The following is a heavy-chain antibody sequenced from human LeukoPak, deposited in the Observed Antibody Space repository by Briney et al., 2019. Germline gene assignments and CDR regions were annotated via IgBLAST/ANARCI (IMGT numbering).Heavy chain of an antibody. J-gene: IGHJ6*03. Sequence: GGSLRLSCAASGFTFSSYAMSWVRQAPGKGLEWVSAISGSGGSTYYADSVKGRFTISRDNSKNTLYLQMNSLRAEDTAVYYCAKGDCSGGSCNNYYYYYYMDVWGKGTTVTVSS. D-gene: IGHD2-15*01. CDR3: AKGDCSGGSCNNYYYYYYMDV. CDR2: ISGSGGST. V-gene: IGHV3-23*01. CDR1: GFTFSSYA.